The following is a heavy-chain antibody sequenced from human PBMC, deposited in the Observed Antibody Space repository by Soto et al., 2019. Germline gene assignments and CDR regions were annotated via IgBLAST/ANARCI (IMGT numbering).Heavy chain of an antibody. D-gene: IGHD4-17*01. CDR2: ISGSGGST. J-gene: IGHJ6*03. CDR3: AKYAPVTTLGWDYYYYMDV. V-gene: IGHV3-23*01. CDR1: GFTFSSYA. Sequence: EVQLLESGGGLVQPGGSLRLSCAASGFTFSSYAMSWVRQAPGKGLEWVSAISGSGGSTYYADSVKGRFTISRDNSKNTLYLQMNSLRAEDTAVYYCAKYAPVTTLGWDYYYYMDVWGKGTTVTVSS.